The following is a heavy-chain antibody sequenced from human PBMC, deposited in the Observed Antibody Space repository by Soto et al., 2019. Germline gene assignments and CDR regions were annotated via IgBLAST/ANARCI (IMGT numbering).Heavy chain of an antibody. CDR2: ISSSSSYI. Sequence: LSLTCAASGFTFSSYSMNWVRQAPGKGLEWVSSISSSSSYIYYADSVKGRFTISRDNAKNSLYLQMNSLRAEDTAVYYCARSEPFDYWGQGTLVTVSS. D-gene: IGHD1-26*01. CDR1: GFTFSSYS. V-gene: IGHV3-21*01. CDR3: ARSEPFDY. J-gene: IGHJ4*02.